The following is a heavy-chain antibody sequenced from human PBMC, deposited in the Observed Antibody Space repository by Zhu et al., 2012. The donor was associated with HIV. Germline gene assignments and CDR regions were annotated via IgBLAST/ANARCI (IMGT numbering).Heavy chain of an antibody. Sequence: QVQLQESGPGLVKPSETPSLTCSVSGGSISGYYWSWTRQPAGRGLVWIGRIYPSGSTKYNPSLKSRVTMSVDTSKNQFSLNLTSVTAADTAVYYCARVSEGVTTRNYYFDYWGQGSLVTVSS. V-gene: IGHV4-4*07. CDR2: IYPSGST. D-gene: IGHD1-7*01. J-gene: IGHJ4*02. CDR1: GGSISGYY. CDR3: ARVSEGVTTRNYYFDY.